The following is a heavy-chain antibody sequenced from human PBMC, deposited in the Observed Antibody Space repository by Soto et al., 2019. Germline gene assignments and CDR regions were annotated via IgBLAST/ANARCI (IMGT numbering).Heavy chain of an antibody. D-gene: IGHD6-6*01. CDR2: IIPILGIA. V-gene: IGHV1-69*04. CDR3: ARDHSDYSSSSGDWFDP. CDR1: GGTFSSYT. Sequence: GASVKVSCKASGGTFSSYTISWVRQAPGQGLEWMGRIIPILGIANYAQKFQGRVTITADKSTSTAYMELSSLRSEDTAVYYCARDHSDYSSSSGDWFDPWGQGTLVTVSS. J-gene: IGHJ5*02.